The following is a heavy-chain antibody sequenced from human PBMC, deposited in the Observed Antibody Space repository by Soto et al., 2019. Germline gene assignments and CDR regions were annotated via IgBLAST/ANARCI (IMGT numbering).Heavy chain of an antibody. CDR2: ISGSGGST. Sequence: SGGSLRLSCAASGFTFSSYAMSWVRQAPGKGLEWVSAISGSGGSTYYADSVKGRFTISRDNSKNTLYLQMNSLRAEDTAVYYCAKEGDYGSGSYYWFDPWGQGTLVTVSS. J-gene: IGHJ5*02. V-gene: IGHV3-23*01. CDR1: GFTFSSYA. D-gene: IGHD3-10*01. CDR3: AKEGDYGSGSYYWFDP.